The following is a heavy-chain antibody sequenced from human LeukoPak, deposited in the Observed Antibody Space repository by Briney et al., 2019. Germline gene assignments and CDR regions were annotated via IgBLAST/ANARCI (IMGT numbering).Heavy chain of an antibody. CDR2: IYYSGST. CDR1: GGSISTNGYY. CDR3: ASDKGYSNNYFDY. J-gene: IGHJ4*01. Sequence: SETLSLTCTVSGGSISTNGYYWAWIRQPPGKGLEWIVSIYYSGSTYYNSSLKSRVTISVDTSRNQFSLKLSSVTAADTALYYCASDKGYSNNYFDYWGQGTLVTVSS. D-gene: IGHD6-13*01. V-gene: IGHV4-39*01.